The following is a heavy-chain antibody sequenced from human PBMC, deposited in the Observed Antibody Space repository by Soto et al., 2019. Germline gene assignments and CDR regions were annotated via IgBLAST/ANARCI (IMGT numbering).Heavy chain of an antibody. CDR3: ARTIVLVPAARNYYYGMDV. J-gene: IGHJ6*02. D-gene: IGHD2-2*01. CDR2: IIPIFGTA. Sequence: SVKVSCKASGYTFTRSGISWVRQAPGQGLEWMGGIIPIFGTANYAQKFQGRVTITADESTSTAYMELSSLRSEDTAVYYCARTIVLVPAARNYYYGMDVWAQGTTVTVSS. V-gene: IGHV1-69*13. CDR1: GYTFTRSG.